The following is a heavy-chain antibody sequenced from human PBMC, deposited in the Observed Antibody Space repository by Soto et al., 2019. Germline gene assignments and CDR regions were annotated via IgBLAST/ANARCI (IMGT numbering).Heavy chain of an antibody. J-gene: IGHJ6*02. V-gene: IGHV3-30-3*01. CDR3: ARWTQYSSASYGMDV. Sequence: PGGSLRLSCAASGFTFSSYAMHWVRQAPGKGLEWVAVISYDGSNKYYADSVKGRFTISRDNSKNTLYLQMNSLRAEDTAVYYCARWTQYSSASYGMDVWGQGTTVTVSS. D-gene: IGHD6-25*01. CDR1: GFTFSSYA. CDR2: ISYDGSNK.